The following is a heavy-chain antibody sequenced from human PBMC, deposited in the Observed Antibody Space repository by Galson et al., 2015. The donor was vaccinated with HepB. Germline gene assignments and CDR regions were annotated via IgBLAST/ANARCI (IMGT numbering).Heavy chain of an antibody. J-gene: IGHJ4*02. CDR3: ARARVGYYDSTYYFDY. Sequence: SLRLSCAASGFTFSSYAMSWVRQAPGKGLEWVSAISGSGGSTYYADSVKGRFTISRDNSKNALYLQINSLRAEDTAVYYCARARVGYYDSTYYFDYWGQGTLVTVSS. V-gene: IGHV3-23*01. CDR2: ISGSGGST. CDR1: GFTFSSYA. D-gene: IGHD3-22*01.